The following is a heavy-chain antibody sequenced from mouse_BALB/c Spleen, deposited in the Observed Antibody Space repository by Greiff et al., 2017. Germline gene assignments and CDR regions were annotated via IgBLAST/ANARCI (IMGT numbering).Heavy chain of an antibody. D-gene: IGHD2-2*01. V-gene: IGHV5-9-4*01. Sequence: DVMLVESGGGLVKPGGSLKLSCAASGFTFSSYAMSWVRQSPEKRLEWVAEISSGGSYTYYPDTVTGRFTISRDNAKNTLYLEMSSLRSEDTAMYYCARDHYGYDYAMDYWGQGTSVTVSS. CDR3: ARDHYGYDYAMDY. J-gene: IGHJ4*01. CDR1: GFTFSSYA. CDR2: ISSGGSYT.